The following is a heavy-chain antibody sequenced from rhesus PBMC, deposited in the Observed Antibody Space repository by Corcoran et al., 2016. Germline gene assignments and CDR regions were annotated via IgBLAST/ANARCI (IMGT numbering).Heavy chain of an antibody. V-gene: IGHV4-160*01. CDR3: ARNGVMYSGGWNYYGLDS. D-gene: IGHD6-37*01. CDR1: GGSISTNS. Sequence: QVQLQESGPGRGKPSETLSLTCAVSGGSISTNSWSGIRQPPGTGLVWIGRIYGSCGSTDYNPSLKSRVTISTDTSKNQFSLKLSSVTAADTAVYYCARNGVMYSGGWNYYGLDSWGQGVVVTVSS. J-gene: IGHJ6*01. CDR2: IYGSCGST.